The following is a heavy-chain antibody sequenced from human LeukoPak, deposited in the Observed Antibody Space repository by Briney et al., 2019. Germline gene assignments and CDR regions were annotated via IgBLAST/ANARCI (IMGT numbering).Heavy chain of an antibody. CDR3: ASLGYYYYMDV. J-gene: IGHJ6*03. V-gene: IGHV4-34*01. Sequence: PSETLSLTCTVSGGSTSSYYWSWIRQPPGKGLEWIGEINHSGSTNYNLSLKSRVTISVDTSKNQFSLKLSSVTAADTAVYYCASLGYYYYMDVWGEGTTVTVSS. CDR2: INHSGST. CDR1: GGSTSSYY.